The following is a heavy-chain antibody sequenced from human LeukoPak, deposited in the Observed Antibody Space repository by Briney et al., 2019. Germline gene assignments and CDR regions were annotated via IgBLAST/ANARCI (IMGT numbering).Heavy chain of an antibody. CDR1: GFNLRAYT. Sequence: KSGGSLRLSCAASGFNLRAYTMNWVRQAPGKGLEWVSSISTSSSYIYYADSVKGRFTISRDNAENSLYLQMHSLRVEDTALYYCARDDNWNDKPFDFWGQGTLVTVSS. CDR3: ARDDNWNDKPFDF. V-gene: IGHV3-21*01. CDR2: ISTSSSYI. D-gene: IGHD1-20*01. J-gene: IGHJ4*02.